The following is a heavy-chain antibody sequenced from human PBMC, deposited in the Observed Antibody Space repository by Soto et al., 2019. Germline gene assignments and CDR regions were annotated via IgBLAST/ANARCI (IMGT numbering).Heavy chain of an antibody. CDR1: GGSISSYY. CDR3: ARGILYYGMDV. CDR2: IYYSGST. Sequence: SETLSLTCTVSGGSISSYYWSWIRQPPGKGLEWIGYIYYSGSTNYNPSLKSRVTISVDTSKNQFSLKLSSVTAADTAVYYCARGILYYGMDVWGQGTTVTRLL. V-gene: IGHV4-59*01. D-gene: IGHD2-21*01. J-gene: IGHJ6*02.